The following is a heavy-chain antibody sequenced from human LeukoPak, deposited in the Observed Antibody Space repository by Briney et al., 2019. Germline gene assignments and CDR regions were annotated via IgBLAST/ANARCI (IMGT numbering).Heavy chain of an antibody. CDR3: AKVAISGYPYYFDY. CDR2: ISGSGDKT. V-gene: IGHV3-23*01. CDR1: GFTFSSYG. D-gene: IGHD3-22*01. Sequence: GGTLRLSCAASGFTFSSYGMSWVRQAPGKGLEWVSTISGSGDKTYYADSVKGQFAISRDNFKNTLYLQMNSLRAEDTAIYYCAKVAISGYPYYFDYWGQGTLVTVSS. J-gene: IGHJ4*02.